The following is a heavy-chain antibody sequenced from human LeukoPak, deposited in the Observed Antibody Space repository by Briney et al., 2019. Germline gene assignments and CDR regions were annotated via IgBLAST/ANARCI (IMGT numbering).Heavy chain of an antibody. CDR1: GFTFSIYA. D-gene: IGHD5-18*01. Sequence: GGSLRLSCAASGFTFSIYAMSWVRQAPGEGLEWVSALSSSGDSTYYADSVKGRFTISRDNSKNTLYLQMNSLRAEDTAVYYCAKFGYSYGEINPEFDYWGQGTLVTVSS. CDR2: LSSSGDST. CDR3: AKFGYSYGEINPEFDY. V-gene: IGHV3-23*01. J-gene: IGHJ4*02.